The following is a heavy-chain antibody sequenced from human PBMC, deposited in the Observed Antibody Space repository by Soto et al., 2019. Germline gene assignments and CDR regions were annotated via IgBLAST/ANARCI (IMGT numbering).Heavy chain of an antibody. V-gene: IGHV3-7*01. Sequence: EVQLVESGGGLVQPGGSLRLSCAASGFTFSSYWMSWVRQAPGKGLEWVANIKQDGSEKYYVDSVKGRFTISRDNAKNSLYLQMNSMRAEDTAVYYCARVADYIWGSYRYGEYFDYWGQGTLVTVSS. D-gene: IGHD3-16*02. CDR3: ARVADYIWGSYRYGEYFDY. J-gene: IGHJ4*02. CDR1: GFTFSSYW. CDR2: IKQDGSEK.